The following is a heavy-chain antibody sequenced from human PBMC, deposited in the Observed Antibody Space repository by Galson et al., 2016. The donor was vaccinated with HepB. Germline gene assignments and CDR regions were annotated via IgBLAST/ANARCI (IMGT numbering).Heavy chain of an antibody. D-gene: IGHD1-1*01. CDR3: ARGGLEPVDY. J-gene: IGHJ4*02. CDR1: GFTLSQYW. CDR2: INPDASTI. Sequence: SLRLSCAASGFTLSQYWMHWVRQAPGEGLMWVSRINPDASTINYGDSVRGRFTISRDNAKSTLYLQMNNLRVEDTAVYYCARGGLEPVDYWGQGTLVTVSS. V-gene: IGHV3-74*01.